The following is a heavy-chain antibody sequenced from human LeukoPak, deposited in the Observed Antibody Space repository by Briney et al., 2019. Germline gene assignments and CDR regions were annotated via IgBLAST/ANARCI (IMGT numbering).Heavy chain of an antibody. CDR1: EFTFKNAW. CDR3: STGLIPTTGYY. CDR2: IRSKTDGGTA. Sequence: GGSLRLSCAASEFTFKNAWMNWVRQAPGKGLEWVGRIRSKTDGGTADYAAPVRGRFTISRDDSKNMLYLQMNSLKTEDTAVYYCSTGLIPTTGYYWGQGTLVAVSS. D-gene: IGHD1-1*01. J-gene: IGHJ4*02. V-gene: IGHV3-15*01.